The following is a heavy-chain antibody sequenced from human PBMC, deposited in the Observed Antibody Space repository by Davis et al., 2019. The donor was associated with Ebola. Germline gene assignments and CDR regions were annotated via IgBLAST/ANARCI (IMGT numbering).Heavy chain of an antibody. D-gene: IGHD2-15*01. J-gene: IGHJ4*02. Sequence: GESLKISCVASGFTFSSFTMNWVRQAPGKGLEWLSYITSRSSSIYYADSVRGRFTISRDNSNNTLNLQMHSLRAEDTAVYYCAKGNCSGGSCYETGDWGQGTLVTVSS. CDR3: AKGNCSGGSCYETGD. V-gene: IGHV3-48*01. CDR1: GFTFSSFT. CDR2: ITSRSSSI.